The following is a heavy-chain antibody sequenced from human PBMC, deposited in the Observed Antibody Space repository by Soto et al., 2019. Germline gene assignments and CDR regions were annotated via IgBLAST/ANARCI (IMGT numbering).Heavy chain of an antibody. CDR3: AKEHYGVDV. CDR2: IYPSGTT. J-gene: IGHJ6*02. D-gene: IGHD1-1*01. Sequence: QVQLQESGPGLVKPSETLSLTCAVSGVSISSDNWWNWVRQPPGKGLEWIGEIYPSGTTNYNPSLXXRXTXXIDKSKNQFSLRLTSVTVADTAVYYCAKEHYGVDVWGQGTTVTVSS. CDR1: GVSISSDNW. V-gene: IGHV4-4*02.